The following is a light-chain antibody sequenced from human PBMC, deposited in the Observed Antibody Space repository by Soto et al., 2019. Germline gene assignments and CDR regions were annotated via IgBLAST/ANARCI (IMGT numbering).Light chain of an antibody. Sequence: QSALTQPASVSGSPGQSITISCTGTSSDVGGYNYVSWYQQHPGKAPKLMIYDVSNRPSGVSNRFSGSKSGNTASLIISGLQADDEADYYCSSYTSSSTLNYVFGTGTKLTVL. CDR1: SSDVGGYNY. CDR2: DVS. CDR3: SSYTSSSTLNYV. J-gene: IGLJ1*01. V-gene: IGLV2-14*01.